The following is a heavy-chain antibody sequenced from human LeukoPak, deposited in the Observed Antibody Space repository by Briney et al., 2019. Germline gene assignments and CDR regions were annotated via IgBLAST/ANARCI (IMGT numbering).Heavy chain of an antibody. Sequence: GGSLRLSCAASGFTDNSNYMSWVRQAPGKGLEWVSLIYSGGSTYYADSVEGRFTISRDNSKNTLYLQMNSLRAEDTAVYYCARDRCDSRYYFDYWGQGTLVTVSS. D-gene: IGHD6-6*01. CDR3: ARDRCDSRYYFDY. J-gene: IGHJ4*02. CDR2: IYSGGST. CDR1: GFTDNSNY. V-gene: IGHV3-66*01.